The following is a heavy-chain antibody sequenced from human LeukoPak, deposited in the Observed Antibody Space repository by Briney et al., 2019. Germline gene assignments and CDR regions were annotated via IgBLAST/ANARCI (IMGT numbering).Heavy chain of an antibody. CDR2: ISYDGSNK. V-gene: IGHV3-30*04. D-gene: IGHD5-12*01. J-gene: IGHJ4*02. CDR3: ARDGVATRGPGLDY. CDR1: GFTFSSYA. Sequence: PGGSLRLSCAASGFTFSSYAMHWVRQAPGKGLEWVAVISYDGSNKYYADSVKGRFTISRDNSKNTLYLQMNSLRAEDTAVYYCARDGVATRGPGLDYWGQGTLVTVSS.